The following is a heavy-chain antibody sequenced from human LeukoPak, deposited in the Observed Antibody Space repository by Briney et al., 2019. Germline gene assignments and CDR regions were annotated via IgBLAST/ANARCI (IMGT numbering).Heavy chain of an antibody. J-gene: IGHJ3*02. Sequence: SETLSLTCTVSGGSISSSSYYWGWIRQPPGKGLEWIGSIYYSGSTYYNPSLKSRVTISVDTSKNQFSLKLSSVIAADTAVYYCAREDIVVVPDAFDIWGQGTMVTVSS. CDR2: IYYSGST. D-gene: IGHD2-2*01. CDR3: AREDIVVVPDAFDI. V-gene: IGHV4-39*02. CDR1: GGSISSSSYY.